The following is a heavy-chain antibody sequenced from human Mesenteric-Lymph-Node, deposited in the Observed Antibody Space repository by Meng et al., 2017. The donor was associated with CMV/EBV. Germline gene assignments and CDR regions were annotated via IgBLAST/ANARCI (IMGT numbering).Heavy chain of an antibody. CDR1: GGSFSGYY. D-gene: IGHD2-15*01. CDR3: ARGSDIPVNNY. Sequence: QVQLQQWGEGRLKRSETLSLTCAVYGGSFSGYYWSWIRQPPGKGLEWIGEINHSGVPNYNPPLKSRVTISLDRSKNQFSLKLSSVTAEDTAVYYCARGSDIPVNNYWGQGTLVTVSS. CDR2: INHSGVP. V-gene: IGHV4-34*01. J-gene: IGHJ4*02.